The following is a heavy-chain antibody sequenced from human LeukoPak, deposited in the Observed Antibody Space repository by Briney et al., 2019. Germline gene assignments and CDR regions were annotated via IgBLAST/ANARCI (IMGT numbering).Heavy chain of an antibody. Sequence: GGSLRLSCAASGFTFSSYGMHWVRQAPGKGLGWVAVISYDGSNKYYADSVKGRFTISRDNSKNTLYLQMNSLRAEDTAVYYCAKDGGDGYNNDFDYWGQGTLVTVSS. CDR2: ISYDGSNK. CDR1: GFTFSSYG. V-gene: IGHV3-30*18. CDR3: AKDGGDGYNNDFDY. D-gene: IGHD5-24*01. J-gene: IGHJ4*02.